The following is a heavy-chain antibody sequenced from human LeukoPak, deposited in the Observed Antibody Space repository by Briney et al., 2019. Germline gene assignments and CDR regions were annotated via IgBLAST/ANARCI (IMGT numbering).Heavy chain of an antibody. D-gene: IGHD6-13*01. CDR1: GDSVSRNCAT. CDR3: AREVGICLYYY. V-gene: IGHV6-1*01. Sequence: SQTLSVTHLISGDSVSRNCATWNWIRQSPSRGLEWLGRTYYRSKWYDDYAVSVKSRVTINPDTSKNQYSLQLNSVAPEDTAVYYCAREVGICLYYYWGPVILVTVSS. J-gene: IGHJ4*02. CDR2: TYYRSKWYD.